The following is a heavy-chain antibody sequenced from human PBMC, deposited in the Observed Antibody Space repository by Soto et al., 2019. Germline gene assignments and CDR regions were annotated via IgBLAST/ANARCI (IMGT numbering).Heavy chain of an antibody. CDR3: ARGPVVVVSAPYYFDY. J-gene: IGHJ4*02. CDR2: IYYSGST. CDR1: GGSISSGDNY. V-gene: IGHV4-30-4*01. D-gene: IGHD2-21*01. Sequence: SETLSLTCTVSGGSISSGDNYWSWIRQPPGKGLEWIGNIYYSGSTYYNPSLKSRVSISVDTSRDQFSLKLSSVTAADTAVYYCARGPVVVVSAPYYFDYWGQGTRVT.